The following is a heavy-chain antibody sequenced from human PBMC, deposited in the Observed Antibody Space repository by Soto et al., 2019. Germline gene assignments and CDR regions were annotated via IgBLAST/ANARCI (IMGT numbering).Heavy chain of an antibody. CDR1: GYTFTGYY. CDR2: INPNSGGT. D-gene: IGHD2-15*01. V-gene: IGHV1-2*04. CDR3: ARDRGSSTSCTSSGGSCYLGYYYMDV. Sequence: ASMKVSCKASGYTFTGYYMHWVRQAPGQGLEWMGWINPNSGGTNYAQKFQGWVTMTRDTSISTAYMELSRLRSDDTAVYYCARDRGSSTSCTSSGGSCYLGYYYMDVWGKGTTVTVSS. J-gene: IGHJ6*03.